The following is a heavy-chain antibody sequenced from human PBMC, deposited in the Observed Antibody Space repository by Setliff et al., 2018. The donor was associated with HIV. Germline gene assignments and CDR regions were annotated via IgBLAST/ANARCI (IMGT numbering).Heavy chain of an antibody. CDR3: ATRLSGYTSYYFDQ. D-gene: IGHD5-12*01. CDR2: IMPIFGVT. V-gene: IGHV1-69*05. J-gene: IGHJ4*02. Sequence: SVKVSCKASGGTFTSYAFNWVRQAPGQRLEWMGEIMPIFGVTKYAQKFQGRLSISTGESTRTAYMELTSLTSEDTAVYFCATRLSGYTSYYFDQWGQGTLVTVSS. CDR1: GGTFTSYA.